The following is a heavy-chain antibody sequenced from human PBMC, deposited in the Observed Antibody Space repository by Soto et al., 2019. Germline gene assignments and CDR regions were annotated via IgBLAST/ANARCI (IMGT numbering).Heavy chain of an antibody. CDR1: GFTLTNYG. J-gene: IGHJ4*02. Sequence: SGGSLRLSCAASGFTLTNYGMSWVRQAPGKGLEWASTINSGGSAYYADSVKGRFTISRDSSKNTLSLEMKSLRAEDTAVYFCAKAVSSWYFDFWGQGTLVTVSS. CDR3: AKAVSSWYFDF. CDR2: INSGGSA. D-gene: IGHD6-13*01. V-gene: IGHV3-23*01.